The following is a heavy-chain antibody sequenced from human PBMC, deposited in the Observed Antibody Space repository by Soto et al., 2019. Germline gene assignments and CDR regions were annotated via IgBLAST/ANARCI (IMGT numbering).Heavy chain of an antibody. Sequence: SVKVSCKASGGTFSSYAISWVRQAPGQGLEWMGGIIPIFGTANYAQKFQGRVTITADESTSTAYMELSSLRSEDTAVYYCARDRSNWSRREALGYWGQGTLVTVSS. CDR1: GGTFSSYA. J-gene: IGHJ4*02. CDR3: ARDRSNWSRREALGY. D-gene: IGHD1-1*01. CDR2: IIPIFGTA. V-gene: IGHV1-69*13.